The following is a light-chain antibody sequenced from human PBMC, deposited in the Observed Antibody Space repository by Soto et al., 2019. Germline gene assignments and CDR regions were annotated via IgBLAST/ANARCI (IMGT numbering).Light chain of an antibody. V-gene: IGLV2-14*01. CDR2: EVS. CDR3: SSYTSSSTLEV. Sequence: QSALTQPASVSGSPGQSSTISCTGTSSDGGGYNYVSWYQQHPGKAPKLMIYEVSNRPSGVSNRFSGSKSGNTASLTISGLQAEDEADYYCSSYTSSSTLEVFGGGTKLTVL. CDR1: SSDGGGYNY. J-gene: IGLJ3*02.